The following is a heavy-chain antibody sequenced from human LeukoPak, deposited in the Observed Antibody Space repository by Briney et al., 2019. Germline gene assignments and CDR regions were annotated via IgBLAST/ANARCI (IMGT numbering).Heavy chain of an antibody. CDR3: ARAKYYDFWSGYSNTYYFDY. D-gene: IGHD3-3*01. CDR2: ISSSSSTI. CDR1: GFTFSSYS. Sequence: GGSLRLSCAASGFTFSSYSMNWVRQAPGKGLEWVSYISSSSSTIYYADSVKGRFTISRDNAKNSLYLQMNSLRAEDTAVYYCARAKYYDFWSGYSNTYYFDYWGQGTLVTVSS. V-gene: IGHV3-48*01. J-gene: IGHJ4*02.